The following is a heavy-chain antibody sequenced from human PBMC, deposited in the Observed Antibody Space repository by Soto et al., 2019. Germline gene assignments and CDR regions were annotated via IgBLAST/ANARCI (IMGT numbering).Heavy chain of an antibody. Sequence: GGSLRLSCAASGFTFSSYAMSWVRQAPGKGLEWVSAISGSGGSTYYADSVKGRFTISRDNSKNTLYLQMNSLRAEDTAVYYCAKDRRDYGLIGIFDYWGQGTLVTVSS. J-gene: IGHJ4*02. CDR2: ISGSGGST. D-gene: IGHD4-17*01. V-gene: IGHV3-23*01. CDR3: AKDRRDYGLIGIFDY. CDR1: GFTFSSYA.